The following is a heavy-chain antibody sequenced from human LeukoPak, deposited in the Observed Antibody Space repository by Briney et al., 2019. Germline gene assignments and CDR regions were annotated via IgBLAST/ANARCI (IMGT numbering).Heavy chain of an antibody. CDR3: AKNSGYSWQYFFDY. D-gene: IGHD6-25*01. CDR1: GFTFSSYA. J-gene: IGHJ4*02. V-gene: IGHV3-23*01. Sequence: GGSLRLSCAASGFTFSSYAMSWVRQAPGKGLEWVSAISGGGGPTYYADSVKGLFTISRDNSKNTRYLQMNSLRAEDAAVYFCAKNSGYSWQYFFDYWGQGTLVTVSS. CDR2: ISGGGGPT.